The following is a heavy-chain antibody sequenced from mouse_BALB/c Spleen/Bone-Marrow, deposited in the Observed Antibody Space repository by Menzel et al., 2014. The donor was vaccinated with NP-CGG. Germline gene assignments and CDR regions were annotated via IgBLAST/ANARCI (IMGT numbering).Heavy chain of an antibody. CDR1: GYTFTEYI. CDR2: FYPGSGSI. D-gene: IGHD2-10*02. V-gene: IGHV1-62-2*01. J-gene: IGHJ3*01. CDR3: ARHEEEYANLFVY. Sequence: VKLQESGAELVKPGASVKLSCKASGYTFTEYILHWVKRRSGQGLEWIGWFYPGSGSIRYNEKFKDKATLIADKSSNTVYMELSRLTSEDSAVYFCARHEEEYANLFVYWGQGTLVTVSA.